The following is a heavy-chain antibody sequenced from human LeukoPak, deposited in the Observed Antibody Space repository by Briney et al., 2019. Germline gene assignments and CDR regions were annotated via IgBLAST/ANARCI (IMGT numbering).Heavy chain of an antibody. Sequence: SVKVSCKASGGTFSSYAISWVRQAPGQGLEWMGGIIPIFGTANYAQKFQGRVTITADESTSTAYMELSRLRSDDTAVYYCARGIGDQYQLLIWGQGTLVTASS. J-gene: IGHJ4*02. V-gene: IGHV1-69*01. CDR1: GGTFSSYA. D-gene: IGHD2-2*01. CDR3: ARGIGDQYQLLI. CDR2: IIPIFGTA.